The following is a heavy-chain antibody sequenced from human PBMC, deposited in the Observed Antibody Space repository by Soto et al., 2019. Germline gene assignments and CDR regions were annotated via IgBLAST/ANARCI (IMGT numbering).Heavy chain of an antibody. D-gene: IGHD4-17*01. CDR1: GGCFSNEKFY. Sequence: PXASLSLTCTVCGGCFSNEKFYGSWIRQPPGKGLEWIGYVHSSGITNYNPSLKRRVTISVDTSRNQFSLRLSSVTAADTAVYYCARAITTGQLPSHFDQCGQRTLVTVSS. CDR3: ARAITTGQLPSHFDQ. J-gene: IGHJ5*02. V-gene: IGHV4-61*01. CDR2: VHSSGIT.